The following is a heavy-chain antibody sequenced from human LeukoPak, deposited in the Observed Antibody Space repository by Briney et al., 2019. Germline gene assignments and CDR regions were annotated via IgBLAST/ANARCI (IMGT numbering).Heavy chain of an antibody. CDR3: ARGPERNYYDSSGYWYFDY. J-gene: IGHJ4*02. CDR2: IYYSGST. Sequence: SETLSLTCTVSGGSISSSSYYWGWIRQPPGKGLEWIGSIYYSGSTYYNPSLKSRVTISVDTSKNQFSLKLSSVTAADTAVYYCARGPERNYYDSSGYWYFDYWGQGTLVTVSS. D-gene: IGHD3-22*01. V-gene: IGHV4-39*07. CDR1: GGSISSSSYY.